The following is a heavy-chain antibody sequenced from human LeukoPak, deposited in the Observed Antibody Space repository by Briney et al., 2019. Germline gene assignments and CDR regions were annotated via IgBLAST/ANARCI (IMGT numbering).Heavy chain of an antibody. CDR1: VCIFSSYT. CDR2: IIPILGIA. CDR3: AREEAYGMDV. V-gene: IGHV1-69*04. Sequence: SVRVSRKASVCIFSSYTITWVRQAPGQGREWMGRIIPILGIANYAQKFQGRVTITADKSTSTAYMEPGGMRSEYTAVYYCAREEAYGMDVWGQGTTVTVSS. J-gene: IGHJ6*02.